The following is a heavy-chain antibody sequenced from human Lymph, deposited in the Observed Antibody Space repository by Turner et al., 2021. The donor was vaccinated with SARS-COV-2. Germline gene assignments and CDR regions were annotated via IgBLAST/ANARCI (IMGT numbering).Heavy chain of an antibody. J-gene: IGHJ4*02. CDR2: RSYDGSDK. D-gene: IGHD3-22*01. CDR3: ARDRDSSGWVVY. V-gene: IGHV3-30*04. Sequence: QVQLVESGGGVVQPGRSLRLSCAASGFPFSSYAMHWVRQAPGKGLEWVAFRSYDGSDKYYADAVKCRFTFSRDNSKNTLYLQMNSLRAEDTAVYYCARDRDSSGWVVYWGQGTLVTVSS. CDR1: GFPFSSYA.